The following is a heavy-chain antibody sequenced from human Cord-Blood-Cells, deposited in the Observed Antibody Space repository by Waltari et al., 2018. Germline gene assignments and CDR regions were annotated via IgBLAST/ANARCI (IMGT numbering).Heavy chain of an antibody. D-gene: IGHD7-27*01. J-gene: IGHJ3*02. CDR2: IIPIFGTA. Sequence: QVHLVQSGPAVKKHGSSVTFSCKAPGGTFSSYAFSWVRQAPGQGREWMGGIIPIFGTANYAQKFQGRVTITADESTSTAYMELSSLRSEDTAVYYCARFLDATGDNAFDIWGQGTMVTVSS. V-gene: IGHV1-69*01. CDR3: ARFLDATGDNAFDI. CDR1: GGTFSSYA.